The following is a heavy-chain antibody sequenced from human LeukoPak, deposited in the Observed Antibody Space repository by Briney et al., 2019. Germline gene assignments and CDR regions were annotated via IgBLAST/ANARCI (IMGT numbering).Heavy chain of an antibody. CDR2: IWYDGSNK. CDR1: GFTFSSYG. Sequence: GGSLRLSCAASGFTFSSYGMHWVRQAPGKGLEWVAVIWYDGSNKYYADSVKGRFTISRGNSKNTLYLQMNSLRAEDTAVYYCARDRGSGFLSYGMDVWGQGTTVTVSS. D-gene: IGHD5-12*01. CDR3: ARDRGSGFLSYGMDV. J-gene: IGHJ6*02. V-gene: IGHV3-33*08.